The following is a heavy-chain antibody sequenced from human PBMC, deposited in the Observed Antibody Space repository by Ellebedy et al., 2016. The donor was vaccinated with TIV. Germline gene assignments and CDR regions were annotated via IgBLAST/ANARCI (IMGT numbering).Heavy chain of an antibody. CDR1: GFAFTNAW. V-gene: IGHV3-15*01. D-gene: IGHD5-18*01. J-gene: IGHJ4*02. Sequence: GESLKISCAAPGFAFTNAWMNWVRQTPAKGLEWVGRIKSRTDGGTTEFAAPVKDRFTISRDDSGNTLYLHMNSLTIDDTAVYYCTTQASVYTYGWSGRFDFWGQGTLVAVSS. CDR3: TTQASVYTYGWSGRFDF. CDR2: IKSRTDGGTT.